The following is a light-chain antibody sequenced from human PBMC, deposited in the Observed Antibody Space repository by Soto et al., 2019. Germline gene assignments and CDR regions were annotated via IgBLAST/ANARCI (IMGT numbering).Light chain of an antibody. CDR3: MQGTHWPPYT. V-gene: IGKV2-30*02. J-gene: IGKJ2*01. Sequence: DVVMTQSPLSLPVTLGQPASISCRSSQGLVHSDGNTYLTWFQQRPGQSPRRLIYKVSNRDSGVPDRFSGSGSGTDFTLKISRVEAEDVGVYFCMQGTHWPPYTFGQGTKLEIK. CDR1: QGLVHSDGNTY. CDR2: KVS.